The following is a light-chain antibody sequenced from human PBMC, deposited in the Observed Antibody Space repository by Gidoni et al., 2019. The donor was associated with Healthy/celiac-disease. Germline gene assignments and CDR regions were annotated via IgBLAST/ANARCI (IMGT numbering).Light chain of an antibody. CDR1: QSISSY. CDR3: QQSYSTP. Sequence: DIQMTQSPSSLSASVGDRVTITCRASQSISSYLNWYQQKPGKAPKLLIYAASSLQSGVPSRFSGSGSGTDFTLTISSLQPEDFATYYGQQSYSTPFXPXTKVDIK. CDR2: AAS. J-gene: IGKJ3*01. V-gene: IGKV1-39*01.